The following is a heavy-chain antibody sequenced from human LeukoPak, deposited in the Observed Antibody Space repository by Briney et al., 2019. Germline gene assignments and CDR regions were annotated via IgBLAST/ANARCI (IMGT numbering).Heavy chain of an antibody. CDR3: AREDAQEGANAFDI. V-gene: IGHV4-4*02. J-gene: IGHJ3*02. D-gene: IGHD2-2*01. Sequence: SETLSLTCTVSGGPISSSNWWSWVRQPPGKGLEWIGEIYHSGSTNYNPSLKSRVTISVDTSKNQFSLKLSSVTAADTAVYYCAREDAQEGANAFDIWGQGTMVTVSS. CDR2: IYHSGST. CDR1: GGPISSSNW.